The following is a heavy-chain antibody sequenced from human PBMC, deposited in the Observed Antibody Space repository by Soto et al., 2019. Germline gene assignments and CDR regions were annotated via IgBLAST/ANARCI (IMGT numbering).Heavy chain of an antibody. D-gene: IGHD2-2*01. CDR2: INHSGST. CDR3: ARSLGYCLSTSCSFDL. CDR1: GGSFSGYY. Sequence: PSETLSLTCAVYGGSFSGYYWSWIRQPPGKGLEWIGEINHSGSTNYNPSLKSRVTMSVDKSQNLFSLTLSSVTAADTAVYYCARSLGYCLSTSCSFDLWGQGTMVTVSS. J-gene: IGHJ3*01. V-gene: IGHV4-34*01.